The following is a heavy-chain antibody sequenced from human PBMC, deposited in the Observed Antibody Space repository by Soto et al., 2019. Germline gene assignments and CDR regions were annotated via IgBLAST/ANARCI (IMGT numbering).Heavy chain of an antibody. V-gene: IGHV4-59*01. D-gene: IGHD6-13*01. CDR2: IYYSGST. CDR1: GGSIYNYY. CDR3: ARVPGGSSWTNFDY. J-gene: IGHJ4*02. Sequence: QVQLQESGPGLVKPSETLSLTCTVSGGSIYNYYWSWIRQPPGKGLEWIGYIYYSGSTNYNPSLKSRVTMSVDTSKNPFSLKLGSVTAADTAVYYCARVPGGSSWTNFDYWGQGTLVTVSS.